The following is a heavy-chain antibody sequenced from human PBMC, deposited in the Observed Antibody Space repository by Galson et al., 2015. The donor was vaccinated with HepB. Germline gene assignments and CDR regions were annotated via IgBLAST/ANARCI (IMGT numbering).Heavy chain of an antibody. D-gene: IGHD1-26*01. Sequence: SLRLSCAASGFTFASSGMSWVRQAPGKGLEWVSLISAGGGETRYEDSVKGRFTVSRDNSKNTLYLQMSSPRAEDTAIYYCAKSFYGGSYYFDSWGRGTLVTVSS. CDR3: AKSFYGGSYYFDS. CDR1: GFTFASSG. CDR2: ISAGGGET. J-gene: IGHJ4*02. V-gene: IGHV3-23*01.